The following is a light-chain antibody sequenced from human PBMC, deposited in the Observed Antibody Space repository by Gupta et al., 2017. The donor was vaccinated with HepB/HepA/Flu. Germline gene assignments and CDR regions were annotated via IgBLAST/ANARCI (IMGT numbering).Light chain of an antibody. Sequence: DIQMTQSPSSLSASVGDRVTITCQANEDISRFLNWWQQKSGKAPKLLIYDASNLETGVSSRFSGNRSGTHFTLTISSLQPEDIATYYCQQYDDVVRTFGQGTRL. J-gene: IGKJ5*01. CDR2: DAS. V-gene: IGKV1-33*01. CDR3: QQYDDVVRT. CDR1: EDISRF.